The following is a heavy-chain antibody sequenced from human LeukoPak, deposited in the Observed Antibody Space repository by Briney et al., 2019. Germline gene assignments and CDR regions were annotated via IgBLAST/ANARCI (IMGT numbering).Heavy chain of an antibody. Sequence: GESLKISCKTSAYTFVTYWITWVRQLPGKGREWMGFIYPGDSESIFSPSFQGQVTISADNSISTAYLQWSSLKASDAAMYYWARGTGARGGSGTYALNYWGQGTLVTVSS. CDR3: ARGTGARGGSGTYALNY. CDR1: AYTFVTYW. V-gene: IGHV5-51*01. D-gene: IGHD3-10*01. J-gene: IGHJ4*02. CDR2: IYPGDSES.